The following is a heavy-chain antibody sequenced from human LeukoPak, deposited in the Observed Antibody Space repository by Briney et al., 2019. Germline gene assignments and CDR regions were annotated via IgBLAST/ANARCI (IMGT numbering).Heavy chain of an antibody. V-gene: IGHV1-18*01. Sequence: ASVKVSCKASTYTFNLYGITWVRQTPGQGLEWMGWISAYSGNTDSAQKFQGRVTMTTDTSTSTAYMELKNLRSDDTAVYYCARAQPGYSEATPLFDYWGQGTLVTVSS. J-gene: IGHJ4*02. D-gene: IGHD6-13*01. CDR3: ARAQPGYSEATPLFDY. CDR1: TYTFNLYG. CDR2: ISAYSGNT.